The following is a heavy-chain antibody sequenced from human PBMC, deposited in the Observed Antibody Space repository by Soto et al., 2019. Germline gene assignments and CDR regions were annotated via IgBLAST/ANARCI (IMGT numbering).Heavy chain of an antibody. CDR1: GVTFSDYS. CDR2: ISSDGSNK. CDR3: VREESSDSHKYFQN. D-gene: IGHD3-22*01. Sequence: GGSLSLSCAASGVTFSDYSIHWVRQTRGKGLEWVAVISSDGSNKYYADPVKGRFTVSRDNSKNTVSLQMNSLSGEDTAVYYCVREESSDSHKYFQNWGQGTLVTVSS. J-gene: IGHJ1*01. V-gene: IGHV3-30*03.